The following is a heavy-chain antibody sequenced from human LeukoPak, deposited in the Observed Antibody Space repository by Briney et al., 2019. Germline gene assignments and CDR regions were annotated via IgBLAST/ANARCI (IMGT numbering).Heavy chain of an antibody. Sequence: GASLIPDCAASGFTFSSYAMTWVRQAEGNGLASVSAISGSGGSTYYADSVKGRFTISRDNSKNTLYMQMNSLRAEDTAVYYCAKHTVTKSFDYWGQGTLVTVSS. CDR1: GFTFSSYA. D-gene: IGHD4-17*01. V-gene: IGHV3-23*01. CDR3: AKHTVTKSFDY. CDR2: ISGSGGST. J-gene: IGHJ4*02.